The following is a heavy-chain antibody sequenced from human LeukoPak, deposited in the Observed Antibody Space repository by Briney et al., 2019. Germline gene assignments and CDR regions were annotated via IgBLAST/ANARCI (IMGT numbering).Heavy chain of an antibody. V-gene: IGHV3-30-3*01. Sequence: GGSLRLSCAASGFTFSSSAMHWVRQAPGKGLEWVAVISYDGSNKYYADSVKGRFTISRDNSKNTLYLQMNSLRAEDTAVYYCARDPGGYCSSTSCSADYWGQGTLVTVSS. CDR3: ARDPGGYCSSTSCSADY. J-gene: IGHJ4*02. CDR2: ISYDGSNK. CDR1: GFTFSSSA. D-gene: IGHD2-2*01.